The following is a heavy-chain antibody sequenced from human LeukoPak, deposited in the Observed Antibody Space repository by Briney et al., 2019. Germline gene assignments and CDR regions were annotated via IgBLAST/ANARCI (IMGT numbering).Heavy chain of an antibody. J-gene: IGHJ3*02. CDR2: ISAYNGNT. Sequence: ASVKVSCKASGYTFTSYGISWVRQAPGQGLEWMGWISAYNGNTNYAQKLQGRVTMTTDTSTSTAYMELRSLRSDDTAVYYCARGSVDFWSGYYRSRAFDIWGQGTMVTVSS. CDR1: GYTFTSYG. CDR3: ARGSVDFWSGYYRSRAFDI. D-gene: IGHD3-3*01. V-gene: IGHV1-18*01.